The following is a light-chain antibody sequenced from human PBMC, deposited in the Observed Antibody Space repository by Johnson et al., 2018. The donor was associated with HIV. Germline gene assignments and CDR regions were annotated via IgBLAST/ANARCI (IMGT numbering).Light chain of an antibody. V-gene: IGLV1-51*01. CDR3: GAWDSSLTTYV. CDR1: SSNIGNNY. CDR2: DDN. J-gene: IGLJ1*01. Sequence: QSVLTQPPSVSAAPGHKVTISCSGSSSNIGNNYVSWYQQLPGTAPKLLIYDDNKRPSGIPDRFSGSKSGTSATLGITGLPTGDEADYYCGAWDSSLTTYVFGTATKVTVL.